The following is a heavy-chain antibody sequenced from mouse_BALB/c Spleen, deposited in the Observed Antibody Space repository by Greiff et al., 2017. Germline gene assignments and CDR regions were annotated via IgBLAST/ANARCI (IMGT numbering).Heavy chain of an antibody. CDR1: GFSLTSYG. V-gene: IGHV2-9*02. CDR2: IWAGGST. J-gene: IGHJ4*01. CDR3: ARDPRIHYDAMDY. Sequence: VKLMESGPGLVAPSQSLSITCTVSGFSLTSYGVHWVRQPPGKGLEWLGVIWAGGSTNYNSALMSRLSISKDNSKSQVFLKMNSLQTDDTAMYYCARDPRIHYDAMDYWGQGTSVTVSS.